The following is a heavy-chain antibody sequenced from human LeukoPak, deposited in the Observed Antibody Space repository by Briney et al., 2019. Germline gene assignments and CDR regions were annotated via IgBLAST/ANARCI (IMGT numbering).Heavy chain of an antibody. CDR3: ARGNSGWYGWRLVTNNWFDP. CDR1: GGSFSGYY. V-gene: IGHV4-34*01. Sequence: SETLSLTCAVYGGSFSGYYWSWIRQPPGKGLEWIGEINHSGSTNYNPSLKSRVTISVDTSKNQFSLKLSSVTAADTAVYYCARGNSGWYGWRLVTNNWFDPWGQGTLVTVSS. J-gene: IGHJ5*02. D-gene: IGHD6-19*01. CDR2: INHSGST.